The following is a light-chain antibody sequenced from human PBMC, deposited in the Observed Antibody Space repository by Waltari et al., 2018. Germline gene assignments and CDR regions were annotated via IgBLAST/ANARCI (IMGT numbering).Light chain of an antibody. CDR3: QQYLSVPPLT. V-gene: IGKV4-1*01. J-gene: IGKJ4*01. CDR2: WAS. CDR1: QSVLYSSNNRNY. Sequence: DVVMTQSPDSLAVSLGERTTINCKSSQSVLYSSNNRNYIAWYQHKPGQPPKLLIYWASTRASGVPDRFSGSGSGTDFSLTISSLQAEDVAVYYCQQYLSVPPLTFGGGTKVEIK.